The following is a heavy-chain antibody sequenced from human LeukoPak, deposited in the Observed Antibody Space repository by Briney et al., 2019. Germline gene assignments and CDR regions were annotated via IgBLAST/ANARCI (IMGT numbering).Heavy chain of an antibody. CDR3: ARGIAVAAPDY. D-gene: IGHD6-19*01. CDR1: GFTFSRFS. Sequence: GGSLRLSCAASGFTFSRFSMNWVRQAPGKGLEWVSSISSSSDVYYADSLKGRFTISRDNVKNSLYLQMNSLRADDTAVYYCARGIAVAAPDYWGQGSLVTVSS. J-gene: IGHJ4*02. CDR2: ISSSSDV. V-gene: IGHV3-21*01.